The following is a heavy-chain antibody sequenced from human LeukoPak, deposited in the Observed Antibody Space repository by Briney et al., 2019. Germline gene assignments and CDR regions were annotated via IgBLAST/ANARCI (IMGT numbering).Heavy chain of an antibody. CDR3: ARVQGGSSWGKNWFDP. V-gene: IGHV1-69*04. CDR2: IIPILGIA. CDR1: GGTFSSYA. J-gene: IGHJ5*02. Sequence: SVKVSCKASGGTFSSYAISWVRQAPGQGLEWMGRIIPILGIANYAQKFQGRVTITADKSTSTAYMELSSLRSEDTAVYYCARVQGGSSWGKNWFDPWGQGTLVTVSS. D-gene: IGHD6-13*01.